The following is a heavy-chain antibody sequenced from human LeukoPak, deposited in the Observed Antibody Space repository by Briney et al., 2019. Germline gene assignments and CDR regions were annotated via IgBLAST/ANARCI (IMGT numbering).Heavy chain of an antibody. V-gene: IGHV4-34*01. CDR2: INHSGST. CDR3: AREDFPYYDYVWGSYHWFDP. D-gene: IGHD3-16*02. J-gene: IGHJ5*02. Sequence: PSETLSLTCAVYGGSFSGYYWSWIRQPPGKGLEWIGEINHSGSTNYNPSLKSRVTMSVDTSKNQFSLKLSSVTAADTAVYYCAREDFPYYDYVWGSYHWFDPWGQGTLVTVSS. CDR1: GGSFSGYY.